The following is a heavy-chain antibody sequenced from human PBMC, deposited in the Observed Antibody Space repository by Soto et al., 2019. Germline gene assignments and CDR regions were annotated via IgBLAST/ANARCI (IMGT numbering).Heavy chain of an antibody. Sequence: VQLVESGGGLVQPGGSLRLSCAVSGFTFSSYTMNWVRQAPGKGLAWVSYISSSGTTIYYADSVKGRFTISRDNAKESLYLQMNSLRAEDTAVYYCARYFSGGFDIWGQGTRVSVSA. CDR1: GFTFSSYT. V-gene: IGHV3-48*01. J-gene: IGHJ3*02. CDR2: ISSSGTTI. CDR3: ARYFSGGFDI. D-gene: IGHD2-15*01.